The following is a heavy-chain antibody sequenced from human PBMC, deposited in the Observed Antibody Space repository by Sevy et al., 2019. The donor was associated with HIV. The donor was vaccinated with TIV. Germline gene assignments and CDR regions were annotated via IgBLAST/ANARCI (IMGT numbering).Heavy chain of an antibody. J-gene: IGHJ6*02. CDR2: IYYSGST. V-gene: IGHV4-30-4*01. CDR3: ASTFIIPYGMDV. D-gene: IGHD3-10*01. CDR1: GSSISSGDYY. Sequence: SETLSLTCTVSGSSISSGDYYWSWIRQPPGKGLEWIGYIYYSGSTYYNPSLKSRVTISVDTSKNQFSLKLSSVTAADTAVYYCASTFIIPYGMDVWGQGTTVTVSS.